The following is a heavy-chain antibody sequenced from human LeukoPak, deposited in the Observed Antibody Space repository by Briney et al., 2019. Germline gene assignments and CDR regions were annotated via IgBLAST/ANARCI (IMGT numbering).Heavy chain of an antibody. CDR1: GGSFSGYY. Sequence: SETLSLTCAVYGGSFSGYYWSWIRQPPGKGLEWIGEINHSGSTNYNPSLKSRVTISVDTSKSQFYLKLSSVTAADTAVYYCARNGLSSYYYDSSGYYYWGQGTLVTVSS. V-gene: IGHV4-34*01. CDR3: ARNGLSSYYYDSSGYYY. CDR2: INHSGST. D-gene: IGHD3-22*01. J-gene: IGHJ4*02.